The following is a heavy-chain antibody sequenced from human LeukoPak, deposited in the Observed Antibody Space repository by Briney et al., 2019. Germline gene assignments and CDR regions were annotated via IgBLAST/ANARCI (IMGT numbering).Heavy chain of an antibody. J-gene: IGHJ4*02. CDR2: IYHSGNT. Sequence: KPSETLSLTCTISGGSISNYYWSWIRQPPGKRLEWIGYIYHSGNTNYNPSLKSRVTVSVDTSKDQFSLKLTSVTAADTAVYYCARTYYYGSGRYFDYWGQGTLVTVSS. D-gene: IGHD3-10*01. CDR1: GGSISNYY. CDR3: ARTYYYGSGRYFDY. V-gene: IGHV4-59*01.